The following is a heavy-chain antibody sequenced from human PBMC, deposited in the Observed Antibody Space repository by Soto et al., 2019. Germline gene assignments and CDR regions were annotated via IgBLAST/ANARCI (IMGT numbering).Heavy chain of an antibody. J-gene: IGHJ4*02. CDR1: GYTFTSYY. CDR2: INPSGGST. CDR3: ARDPIAVAGNFDY. D-gene: IGHD6-19*01. Sequence: ASVKVSCKASGYTFTSYYMHWVRQAPGQGLEWMGIINPSGGSTSYAQKFQGRVTMTTDTSTSTAYMELRSLRSDDTAVYYCARDPIAVAGNFDYWGQGTLVTVSS. V-gene: IGHV1-46*01.